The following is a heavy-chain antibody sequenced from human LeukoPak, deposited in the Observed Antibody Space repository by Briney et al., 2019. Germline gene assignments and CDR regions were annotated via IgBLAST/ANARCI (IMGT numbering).Heavy chain of an antibody. J-gene: IGHJ4*02. CDR3: AKEGLAW. CDR1: GFTFRSYA. Sequence: GGSLRLSCAASGFTFRSYAMSWVRQAPGKGLEWVAVIRGNGGGTYYADSLKGRFTISRDNSKNTLYLQVNSLRAEDTAVYYCAKEGLAWWGQGTLVTVSS. V-gene: IGHV3-23*01. CDR2: IRGNGGGT.